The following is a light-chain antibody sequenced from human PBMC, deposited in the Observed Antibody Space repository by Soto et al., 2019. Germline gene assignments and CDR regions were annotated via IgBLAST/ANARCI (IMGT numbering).Light chain of an antibody. CDR3: QQYGSSPQT. J-gene: IGKJ1*01. Sequence: ALRMTQSPSSLSASTGDRVTITCLASQGISSYLAWYQQKPGKAPKLLIYAASTLQSGVPSRFSGSGSGTDFTLTINRLEPEDFAVYFCQQYGSSPQTFGQGTKVDI. V-gene: IGKV1-8*01. CDR1: QGISSY. CDR2: AAS.